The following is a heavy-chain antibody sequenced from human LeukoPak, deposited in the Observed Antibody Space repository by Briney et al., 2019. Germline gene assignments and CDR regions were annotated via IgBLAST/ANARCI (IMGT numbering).Heavy chain of an antibody. CDR1: GYPFTGYY. Sequence: ASVKVSCKASGYPFTGYYMHWVRQAPGEGLEWMGIINPSGGSTIYAQKFQGRVTMTWDMSTSTVYMELSSLRSEDTAVYYCARSHYSRGWEYFDYWGQGTLVTVSS. CDR3: ARSHYSRGWEYFDY. J-gene: IGHJ4*02. CDR2: INPSGGST. V-gene: IGHV1-46*01. D-gene: IGHD6-19*01.